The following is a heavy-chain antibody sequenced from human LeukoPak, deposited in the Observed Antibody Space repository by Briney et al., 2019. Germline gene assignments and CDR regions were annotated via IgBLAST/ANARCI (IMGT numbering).Heavy chain of an antibody. CDR2: IKQDGSEK. J-gene: IGHJ5*02. CDR1: GFTFSSYW. CDR3: ARSTPSYGDYDVTFGNWFDP. D-gene: IGHD4-17*01. V-gene: IGHV3-7*01. Sequence: GGSLRLSCAASGFTFSSYWMSWVRQAPGKGLEWVANIKQDGSEKYYVDSVKGRFTISRDNAKNSLYLQMNSLRAEDTAVYYCARSTPSYGDYDVTFGNWFDPWGQGTLVTVSS.